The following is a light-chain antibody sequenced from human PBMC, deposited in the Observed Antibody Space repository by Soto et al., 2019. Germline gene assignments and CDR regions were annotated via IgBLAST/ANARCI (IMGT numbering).Light chain of an antibody. CDR2: GAS. CDR1: QSVSSSY. CDR3: QDYDSSPIT. J-gene: IGKJ5*01. V-gene: IGKV3-20*01. Sequence: EIVLTQSPVTLSLSPGERATLSCRASQSVSSSYLAWYQQKPGQAPRLLIYGASSRATGIPDRFSGSGSGTDFTLTISRLEPEDFAVYYCQDYDSSPITFGQGTRLEIK.